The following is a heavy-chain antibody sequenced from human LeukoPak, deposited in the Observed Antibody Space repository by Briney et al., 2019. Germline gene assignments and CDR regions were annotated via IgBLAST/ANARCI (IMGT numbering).Heavy chain of an antibody. D-gene: IGHD6-6*01. CDR3: ARDRCSSSDDAFDI. Sequence: GGSLRLSCAASGFTFSSYEMNWVRQAPGKGLEWVSYISSSGSTIYYADSVKGRFTISRDNAKNSLYLQMNSLRAEDTAVYYCARDRCSSSDDAFDIWGQGTMVTVSS. V-gene: IGHV3-48*03. J-gene: IGHJ3*02. CDR1: GFTFSSYE. CDR2: ISSSGSTI.